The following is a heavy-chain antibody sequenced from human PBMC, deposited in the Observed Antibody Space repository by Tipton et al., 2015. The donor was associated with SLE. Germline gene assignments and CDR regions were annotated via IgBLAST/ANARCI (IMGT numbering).Heavy chain of an antibody. CDR3: ARGGYSSGWYGDYFVY. V-gene: IGHV4-4*09. CDR1: GGSISGYY. D-gene: IGHD6-19*01. J-gene: IGHJ4*02. Sequence: TLSLTCTVSGGSISGYYWTWIRQPPGKGLEWIGYMYTSGSTNYSPSPTSRVTISLDTSKTQFSLKLRSVTAADTAIYYCARGGYSSGWYGDYFVYCGQGTLVTVSS. CDR2: MYTSGST.